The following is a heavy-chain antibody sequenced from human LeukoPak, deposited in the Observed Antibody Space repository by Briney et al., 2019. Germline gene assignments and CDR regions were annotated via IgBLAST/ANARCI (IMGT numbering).Heavy chain of an antibody. J-gene: IGHJ5*02. CDR3: ARPYGSGSYLNWFDP. Sequence: SGGSLRLSCAASGFTFSSYGMHWVRQAPGKGLEWVAFIRYDGSNKYYAGSVKGRFTISRDNSKNTLYLQMNSLRAEDTAVYYCARPYGSGSYLNWFDPWGQGTLVTVSS. V-gene: IGHV3-30*02. CDR2: IRYDGSNK. D-gene: IGHD3-10*01. CDR1: GFTFSSYG.